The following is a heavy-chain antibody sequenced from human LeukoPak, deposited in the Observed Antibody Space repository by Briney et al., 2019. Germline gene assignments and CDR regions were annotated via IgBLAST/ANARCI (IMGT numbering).Heavy chain of an antibody. D-gene: IGHD1-26*01. Sequence: GPLRLPCSASGFTFSSYWMSWVRPASGKGVEGVAKIKQDGSEKYHVESVKGRFTISRDNDKNSLYLQMNSLRAEDTAVYYCARAAATQGPDYFDYWGQGTLVTVSS. J-gene: IGHJ4*02. CDR2: IKQDGSEK. CDR1: GFTFSSYW. V-gene: IGHV3-7*04. CDR3: ARAAATQGPDYFDY.